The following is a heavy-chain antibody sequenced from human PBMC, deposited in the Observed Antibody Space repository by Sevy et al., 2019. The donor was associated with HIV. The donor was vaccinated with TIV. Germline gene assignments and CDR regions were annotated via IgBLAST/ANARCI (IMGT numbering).Heavy chain of an antibody. CDR1: GGSISSYY. CDR2: IYTSGST. V-gene: IGHV4-4*07. D-gene: IGHD2-15*01. CDR3: ARSPSLSRGDCSGGSCYGTRREDWFDP. Sequence: SETLSLTCTVSGGSISSYYWSWIRQPAGKGLEWIGRIYTSGSTNYNPSLKSRVTMSVDTSKNQFSRKLSSVTAADTAVYYCARSPSLSRGDCSGGSCYGTRREDWFDPWGQRTLVTVSS. J-gene: IGHJ5*02.